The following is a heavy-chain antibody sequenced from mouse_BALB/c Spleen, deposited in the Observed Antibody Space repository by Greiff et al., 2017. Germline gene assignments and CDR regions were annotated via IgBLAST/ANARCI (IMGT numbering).Heavy chain of an antibody. Sequence: VKLMESGAELVRPGTSVKISCKASGYAFTNYWLGWVKQRPGHGLEWIGDIYPGSGNTYYNEKFKGKATLTADKSSSTAYMQLSSLTSEDSAVYFCARDDEGDYYAMDYWGQGTSVTVSS. CDR3: ARDDEGDYYAMDY. CDR2: IYPGSGNT. J-gene: IGHJ4*01. V-gene: IGHV1-63*01. D-gene: IGHD2-12*01. CDR1: GYAFTNYW.